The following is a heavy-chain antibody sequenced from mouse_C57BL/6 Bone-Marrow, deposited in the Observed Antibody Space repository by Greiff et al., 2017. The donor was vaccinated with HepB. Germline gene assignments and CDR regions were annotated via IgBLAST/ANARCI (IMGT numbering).Heavy chain of an antibody. D-gene: IGHD3-3*01. J-gene: IGHJ3*01. CDR1: GYAFTNYL. CDR2: INPGSGGT. V-gene: IGHV1-54*01. CDR3: ARAGDPAWFAY. Sequence: QVHVKQSGAELVRPGTSVKVSCKASGYAFTNYLIEWVKQRPGQGLEWIGVINPGSGGTNYNEKFKGKATLTADKSSSTAYMQLSSLTSEDSAVYCCARAGDPAWFAYWGQGTLVTVSA.